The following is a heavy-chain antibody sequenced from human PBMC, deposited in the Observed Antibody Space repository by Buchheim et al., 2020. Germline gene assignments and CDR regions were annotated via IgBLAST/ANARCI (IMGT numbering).Heavy chain of an antibody. CDR3: AITQPVYGGNHPGNFDY. Sequence: QVQLQESGPGLVKPSETLSLTCTVSGGSISSYYWSWIRQPPGKVLEWIGYIYYSGSTNYNPSLKSRVTISVDTSKNQFSLKLSSVTAADTAVYYCAITQPVYGGNHPGNFDYWGQGTL. V-gene: IGHV4-59*08. J-gene: IGHJ4*02. CDR2: IYYSGST. CDR1: GGSISSYY. D-gene: IGHD4-23*01.